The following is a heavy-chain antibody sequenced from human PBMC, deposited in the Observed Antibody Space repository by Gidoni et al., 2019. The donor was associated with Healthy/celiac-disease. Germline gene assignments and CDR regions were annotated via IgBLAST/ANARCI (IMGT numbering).Heavy chain of an antibody. V-gene: IGHV3-30*18. CDR2: ISYDGSNK. Sequence: QVQLLESGGGVVQPGRSLRLSCAASGFPFSRYGMHWVRQAPGKGLEWVAVISYDGSNKYYADSVKGRFTISRDNSKNTLYLQMNSLRAEDTAVYYCANQIGPYDYIWGSLDYWGQGTLVTVSS. D-gene: IGHD3-16*01. J-gene: IGHJ4*02. CDR1: GFPFSRYG. CDR3: ANQIGPYDYIWGSLDY.